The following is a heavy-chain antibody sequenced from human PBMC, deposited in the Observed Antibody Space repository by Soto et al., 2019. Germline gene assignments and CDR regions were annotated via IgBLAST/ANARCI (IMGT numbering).Heavy chain of an antibody. CDR3: ARADDSYSVDY. CDR1: GFSLTNDGMG. J-gene: IGHJ4*02. CDR2: IFSNDVK. Sequence: QVTLKESGPVLVKPTETLTLTCTVSGFSLTNDGMGVSWIRQTPGKALEWLAHIFSNDVKYYTTSLRSRLTISKDTPKSHVVLTMTNVDPADTATYYCARADDSYSVDYWGQGTLVTVSS. V-gene: IGHV2-26*01. D-gene: IGHD2-15*01.